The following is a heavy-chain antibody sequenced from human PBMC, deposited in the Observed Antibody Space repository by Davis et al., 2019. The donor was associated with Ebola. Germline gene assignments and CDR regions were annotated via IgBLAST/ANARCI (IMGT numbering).Heavy chain of an antibody. CDR2: IYYSGST. Sequence: SETLSLTCTVSGGSISSSSYYWGWIRQPPGKGLEWIGSIYYSGSTYYNPSLKSRVTISVDTSKNQFSLKLSSVTAADTAVYYCARDSSSERFYYYYYGMDVWGKGTTVTVSS. CDR3: ARDSSSERFYYYYYGMDV. V-gene: IGHV4-39*02. D-gene: IGHD6-6*01. CDR1: GGSISSSSYY. J-gene: IGHJ6*04.